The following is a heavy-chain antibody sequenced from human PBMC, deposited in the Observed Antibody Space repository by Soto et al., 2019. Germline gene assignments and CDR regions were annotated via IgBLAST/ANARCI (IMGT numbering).Heavy chain of an antibody. CDR2: MNPKPGNT. CDR1: GYTFTSYY. V-gene: IGHV1-46*01. D-gene: IGHD2-15*01. J-gene: IGHJ4*02. CDR3: AREVLRGEYCGGGSCFHDY. Sequence: QVQLVQSGAEVKEPGASVRVSCKASGYTFTSYYIHWVRQAPGQGLEWMGLMNPKPGNTKYAQKFQGRVTMTRDTSTSTVYMELSSLRSDDTAVYYCAREVLRGEYCGGGSCFHDYWGQGTLVTVSS.